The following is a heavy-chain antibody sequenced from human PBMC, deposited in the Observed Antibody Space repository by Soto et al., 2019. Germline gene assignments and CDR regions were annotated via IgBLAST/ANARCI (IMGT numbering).Heavy chain of an antibody. J-gene: IGHJ6*02. CDR2: TYYRSRWYS. Sequence: QVQLQQSGPGLVKPSQTLSLTCVGSGDTVSSNSVAWNWVRQSPSRGLEWLGRTYYRSRWYSDYGVSVRSRIDINADTSKNPVSRQLDSVTPEDTAVYYCARSEEDSDYYYYGMDVWGQGTTVTVSS. CDR3: ARSEEDSDYYYYGMDV. D-gene: IGHD2-15*01. CDR1: GDTVSSNSVA. V-gene: IGHV6-1*01.